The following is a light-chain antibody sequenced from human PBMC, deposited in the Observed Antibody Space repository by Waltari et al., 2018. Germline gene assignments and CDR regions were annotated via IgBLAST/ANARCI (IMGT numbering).Light chain of an antibody. CDR2: DAS. CDR3: QMYVRLPAT. CDR1: QSVGRS. Sequence: EIVLTQSPGTLSLSPGERATLSCRASQSVGRSLAWYQQKPGQAPRLLIYDASRRATGVPDSFSGSGSGTDFSLTISRLGPEDFAVYYCQMYVRLPATFGQGTKVEIK. J-gene: IGKJ1*01. V-gene: IGKV3-20*01.